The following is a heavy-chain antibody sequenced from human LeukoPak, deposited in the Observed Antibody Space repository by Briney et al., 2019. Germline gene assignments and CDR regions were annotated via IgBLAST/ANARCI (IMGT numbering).Heavy chain of an antibody. CDR3: ARRRANYGGNSGYFDY. CDR2: INHSGST. Sequence: MTSETLSLTCAVYGGSFSGYYWSWIRQPPGKGLEWIGEINHSGSTNYNPSLKSRVTISVDTSKNQFSLKLSSVTAADTAVYYCARRRANYGGNSGYFDYWGQGTLVTVSS. D-gene: IGHD4-23*01. CDR1: GGSFSGYY. J-gene: IGHJ4*02. V-gene: IGHV4-34*01.